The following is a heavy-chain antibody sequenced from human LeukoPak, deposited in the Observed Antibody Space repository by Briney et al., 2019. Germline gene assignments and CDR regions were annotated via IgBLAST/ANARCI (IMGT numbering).Heavy chain of an antibody. CDR2: ISSSGSTI. V-gene: IGHV3-48*03. J-gene: IGHJ3*02. D-gene: IGHD3-9*01. Sequence: PGGSLRLSCAASGFTFSSYEMNWVGQAPGKGLEWVSYISSSGSTIYYADSVKGRFTISRDNAKNSLYLQMNSLRAEDTAVYYCARDREGYYDILTGYYGVGAFDIWGQGTMVTVSS. CDR1: GFTFSSYE. CDR3: ARDREGYYDILTGYYGVGAFDI.